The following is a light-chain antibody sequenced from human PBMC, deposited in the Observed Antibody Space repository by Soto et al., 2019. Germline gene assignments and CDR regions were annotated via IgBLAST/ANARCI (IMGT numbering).Light chain of an antibody. J-gene: IGLJ1*01. CDR3: SSYTSDTTYV. V-gene: IGLV2-14*01. CDR2: DVS. CDR1: SSDVGGYNY. Sequence: QSVLTQPTSFSGSPGQSITISCAGTSSDVGGYNYVSWYQQHPGKAPKLMIYDVSNRPSGVSNRFSGSKSGNTASLTISGLQAEDEADYYCSSYTSDTTYVFGTGTKVTVL.